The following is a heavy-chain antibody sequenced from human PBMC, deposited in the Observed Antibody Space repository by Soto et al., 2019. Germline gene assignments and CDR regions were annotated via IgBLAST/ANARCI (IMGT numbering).Heavy chain of an antibody. V-gene: IGHV3-11*01. J-gene: IGHJ3*01. Sequence: QVQLVESGGGLVKPGGSLRLSCTTSGFTFSDYYMSYSRQAPGKGLEWVSYIGSSGHTIYYADSVKGRFTISRDNAKMSLYLQMNSLRAEDTAVYYCARGAYSDYSGYYVWGQGTMVTVSS. CDR3: ARGAYSDYSGYYV. CDR2: IGSSGHTI. CDR1: GFTFSDYY. D-gene: IGHD3-22*01.